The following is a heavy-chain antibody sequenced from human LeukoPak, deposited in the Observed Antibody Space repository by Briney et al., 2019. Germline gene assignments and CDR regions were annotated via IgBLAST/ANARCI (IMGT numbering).Heavy chain of an antibody. Sequence: PGRSLRLSCAASGFTFSSFGMHWVRQAPGKGLEWMAVIWYDGSNKVYADSVKGRFTISRDNSKNTLYLQMNSLGAEDTAVYYCARDRGTTSVDYWGQGTLVTVSS. J-gene: IGHJ4*02. CDR1: GFTFSSFG. V-gene: IGHV3-33*01. CDR2: IWYDGSNK. CDR3: ARDRGTTSVDY. D-gene: IGHD2-2*01.